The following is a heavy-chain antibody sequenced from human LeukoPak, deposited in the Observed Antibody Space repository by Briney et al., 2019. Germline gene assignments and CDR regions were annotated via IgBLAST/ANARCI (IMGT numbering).Heavy chain of an antibody. D-gene: IGHD3-10*01. V-gene: IGHV3-53*01. CDR1: GFTVSSNY. J-gene: IGHJ4*02. CDR3: ARETYYYGSGSPGYFDY. Sequence: GGSLRLSCAASGFTVSSNYMSWVRQAPGKGLEWVSVIYSGGSTYYADSVKGRFTISRDNSENTLYLQMNSLRAEDTAVYYCARETYYYGSGSPGYFDYWGQGTLVTVSS. CDR2: IYSGGST.